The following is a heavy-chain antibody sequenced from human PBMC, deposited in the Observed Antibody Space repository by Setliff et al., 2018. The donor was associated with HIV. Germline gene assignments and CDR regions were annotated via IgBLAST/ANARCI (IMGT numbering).Heavy chain of an antibody. J-gene: IGHJ4*02. D-gene: IGHD3-10*01. CDR1: GYSFTTYW. V-gene: IGHV5-51*01. CDR3: ARGHFFGSGRYYNTPFDY. CDR2: IYPSDSDT. Sequence: PGESLKISCKGSGYSFTTYWIGWVRQMPGKGLEWMGIIYPSDSDTRYSPSFQGQVTISADKSSGTAYLQWSSLKASDTAMYYCARGHFFGSGRYYNTPFDYWGQGTLVTVSS.